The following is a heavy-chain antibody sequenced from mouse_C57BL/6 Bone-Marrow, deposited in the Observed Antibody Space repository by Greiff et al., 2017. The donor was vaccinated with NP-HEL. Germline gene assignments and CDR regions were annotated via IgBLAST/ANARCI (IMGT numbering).Heavy chain of an antibody. J-gene: IGHJ3*01. CDR2: ISYDGSN. Sequence: EVQLQESGPGLVKPSQSLSLPCSVTGYSITSGYYWNWFRQFPGNKLEWMGYISYDGSNNYNPSLKNRLSITLDPSKNQFFLKLNSVTTEDTATYYCARTGNWDWFAYWGQGTLVTVSA. D-gene: IGHD4-1*01. CDR1: GYSITSGYY. CDR3: ARTGNWDWFAY. V-gene: IGHV3-6*01.